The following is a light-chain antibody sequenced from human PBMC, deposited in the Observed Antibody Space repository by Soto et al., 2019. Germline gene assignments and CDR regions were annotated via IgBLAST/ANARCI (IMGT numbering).Light chain of an antibody. CDR1: SSDVGSYNL. CDR3: SSYAESNTVL. CDR2: EVS. V-gene: IGLV2-23*02. J-gene: IGLJ2*01. Sequence: QSALTQPASVSGSPGQSITISCTGTSSDVGSYNLVSWYQQHPGTAPQLMIYEVSKRPSGASNRFSGSKTGNTASLTISGLQAGDEAEYYCSSYAESNTVLFGGGTKVTVL.